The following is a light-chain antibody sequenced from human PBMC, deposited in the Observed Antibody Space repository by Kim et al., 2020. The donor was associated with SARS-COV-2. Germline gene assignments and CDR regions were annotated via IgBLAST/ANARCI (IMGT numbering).Light chain of an antibody. CDR1: NIGSKN. CDR2: RDS. J-gene: IGLJ2*01. V-gene: IGLV3-9*01. CDR3: QVWDSSTVV. Sequence: VALGQTARITCGGNNIGSKNVYWYQQKPGQAPVLVIYRDSNRPSGIPERFSGSNSGNTATLTISRAQAGDEADYYCQVWDSSTVVFGGGTQLTVL.